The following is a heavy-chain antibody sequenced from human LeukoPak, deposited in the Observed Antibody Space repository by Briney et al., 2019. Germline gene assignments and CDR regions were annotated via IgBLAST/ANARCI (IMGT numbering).Heavy chain of an antibody. D-gene: IGHD5-12*01. CDR2: IGISSGNT. CDR3: ARDHRYAFDN. CDR1: GFNFIDYS. Sequence: GGSLRLSCAASGFNFIDYSMNRVRQAPGKGLEWISYIGISSGNTKYADSVKGRFTISRDKARNSLYLQMNSLRVEDTAVYYCARDHRYAFDNWGHGTLVTVSS. J-gene: IGHJ4*01. V-gene: IGHV3-48*01.